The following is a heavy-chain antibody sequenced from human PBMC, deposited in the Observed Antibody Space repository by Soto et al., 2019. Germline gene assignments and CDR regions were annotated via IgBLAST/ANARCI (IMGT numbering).Heavy chain of an antibody. CDR3: GRVVEGATRHTDFDS. J-gene: IGHJ5*01. CDR1: GVSIHNSHSF. CDR2: DYYSGGA. D-gene: IGHD2-15*01. V-gene: IGHV4-39*01. Sequence: QLQLQESGPGLVKPSETLSLTCSVSGVSIHNSHSFWGWIRQHPGKGLEFIGSDYYSGGANYNPSHKSRFTVTVDTSKNQFSLRVNSVTAADTAVYYCGRVVEGATRHTDFDSWGQGTLVTVAS.